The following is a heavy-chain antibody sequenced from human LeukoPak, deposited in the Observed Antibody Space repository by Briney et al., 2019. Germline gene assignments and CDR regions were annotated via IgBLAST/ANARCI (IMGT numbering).Heavy chain of an antibody. CDR3: ARDLAWGAFDY. D-gene: IGHD7-27*01. Sequence: GGSLRLSCAASGFTFSSYAMSWVRQAPGKGLEWVSHISGSGISTYYADSVKGRFTFSRDNSKNTLYLQMNSLRAEDTAVYYCARDLAWGAFDYWGQGTLVTVSS. J-gene: IGHJ4*02. V-gene: IGHV3-23*01. CDR2: ISGSGIST. CDR1: GFTFSSYA.